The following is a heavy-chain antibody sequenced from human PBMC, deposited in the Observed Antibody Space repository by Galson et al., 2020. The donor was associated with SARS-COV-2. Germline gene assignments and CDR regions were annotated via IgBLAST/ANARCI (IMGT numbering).Heavy chain of an antibody. CDR1: GYSISSGYY. CDR3: ARARYCSSSSCSNFYGMDA. Sequence: PSETLSLTCAVSGYSISSGYYWGWIRQPPGKGLEWIGNIYHSGSAYYNPSLKSRVTISVDTSKNQFSLNLSSVTAADTGVYYCARARYCSSSSCSNFYGMDAWGQGTTVTVSS. J-gene: IGHJ6*02. CDR2: IYHSGSA. V-gene: IGHV4-38-2*01. D-gene: IGHD2-2*01.